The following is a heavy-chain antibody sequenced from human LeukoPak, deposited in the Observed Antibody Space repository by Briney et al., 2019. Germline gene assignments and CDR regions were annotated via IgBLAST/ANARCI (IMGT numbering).Heavy chain of an antibody. CDR1: GYSFTNSW. Sequence: GESLKISCKSSGYSFTNSWIGWVRQMPGKGLEWMGIIYPGDSDTRYSPSFQGQVTISADKSISTAYLQWSSLKASDTAMYYCARQPIAALDYWGQGTLVTVSS. D-gene: IGHD6-6*01. CDR2: IYPGDSDT. CDR3: ARQPIAALDY. V-gene: IGHV5-51*01. J-gene: IGHJ4*02.